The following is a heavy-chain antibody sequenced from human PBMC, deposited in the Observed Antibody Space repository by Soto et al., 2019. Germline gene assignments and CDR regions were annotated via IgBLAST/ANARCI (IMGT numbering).Heavy chain of an antibody. CDR3: AREVNRGGTDAVLLDY. CDR2: INHSGST. J-gene: IGHJ4*02. D-gene: IGHD3-16*01. Sequence: QVQLQQWGAGLLKPSETLSLTCAVYGGSFSGYYWSCIRQPPGKGLEWIGEINHSGSTNYNPSLKSRVTISVYTSKNQFSLKLSSVTAADTAVYYCAREVNRGGTDAVLLDYCGQGTLVTVSS. V-gene: IGHV4-34*01. CDR1: GGSFSGYY.